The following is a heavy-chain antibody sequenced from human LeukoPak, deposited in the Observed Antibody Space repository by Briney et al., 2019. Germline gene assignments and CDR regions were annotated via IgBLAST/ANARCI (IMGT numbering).Heavy chain of an antibody. CDR1: GGSFSGYY. Sequence: SETLSLTCAVYGGSFSGYYWSWIRQPPGKGLEWIGEINHSGSTNYNPSLKSRVTISVDTSKNQFSLKLSSVTAADTAVYYCARVNRIVRATTLDYWGQGTLVTVSS. CDR2: INHSGST. J-gene: IGHJ4*02. CDR3: ARVNRIVRATTLDY. D-gene: IGHD1-26*01. V-gene: IGHV4-34*01.